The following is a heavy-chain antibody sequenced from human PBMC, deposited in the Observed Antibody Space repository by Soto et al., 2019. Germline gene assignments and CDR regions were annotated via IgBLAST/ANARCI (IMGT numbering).Heavy chain of an antibody. Sequence: PGWSLRLSCAWSVFTFFNYAMHWVRQAPGKGLEWVGVISKAGESEYSDSVQGRFTISRDNAKSSLHLHMNSLTADDTAVYYCASPGVSVSGEGVWGQGTLVTVSS. CDR3: ASPGVSVSGEGV. V-gene: IGHV3-30-3*02. CDR2: ISKAGESE. D-gene: IGHD1-1*01. CDR1: VFTFFNYA. J-gene: IGHJ4*02.